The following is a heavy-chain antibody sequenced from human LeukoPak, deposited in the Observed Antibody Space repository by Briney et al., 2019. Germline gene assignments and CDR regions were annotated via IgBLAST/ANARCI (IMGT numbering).Heavy chain of an antibody. Sequence: GGSLRLSCAASGFTFLSYGMHWVRQAPGKGLEWVAFIRYDGSNKYYADSVKGRFTISRDNSKNTLYLQMNSLGAEDTAVYYCAKDLRGWFGELWDHDYYYYYMDVWGKGTTVTVSS. D-gene: IGHD3-10*01. CDR1: GFTFLSYG. CDR3: AKDLRGWFGELWDHDYYYYYMDV. J-gene: IGHJ6*03. V-gene: IGHV3-30*02. CDR2: IRYDGSNK.